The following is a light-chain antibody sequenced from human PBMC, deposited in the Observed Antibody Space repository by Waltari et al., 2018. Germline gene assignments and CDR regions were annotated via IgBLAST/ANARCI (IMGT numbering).Light chain of an antibody. J-gene: IGLJ2*01. Sequence: QSALTQPASVSGSPGQSITLPCTGTSSDVGRYKLVSWYQQYSGKAPKLIIYEDNKRPSGVSNRCSGSKSGNTASLTISGLQAEDEADYHCCSYAGTTNIVVFGGGTKLTVL. V-gene: IGLV2-23*01. CDR2: EDN. CDR1: SSDVGRYKL. CDR3: CSYAGTTNIVV.